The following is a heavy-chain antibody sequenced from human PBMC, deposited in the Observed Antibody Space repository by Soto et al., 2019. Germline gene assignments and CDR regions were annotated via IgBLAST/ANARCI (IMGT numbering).Heavy chain of an antibody. D-gene: IGHD4-17*01. V-gene: IGHV3-23*01. CDR2: FSTGGGTT. CDR1: GFTFSSYA. CDR3: AKVGGGYGDYFAY. J-gene: IGHJ4*02. Sequence: EVQLLESGGGLVQPGGSLRLSCAASGFTFSSYAMSWVRQAPGKGLEWVSSFSTGGGTTYYADSVKGRFTISRDNSQNTLYLQMNSLRAEDTAVYYCAKVGGGYGDYFAYWGQGTLVTVSS.